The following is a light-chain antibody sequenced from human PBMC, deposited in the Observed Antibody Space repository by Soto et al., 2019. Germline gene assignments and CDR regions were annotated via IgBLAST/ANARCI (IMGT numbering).Light chain of an antibody. CDR2: GAS. J-gene: IGKJ1*01. CDR3: QQYASSPWT. V-gene: IGKV3-20*01. Sequence: EIVLTQSPGTLSLSPGERATLSCRASQSVSSNYLAWYQQKPGQAPRPLIYGASSRATGIPDRFSGSGAGTDFTLTISRLESEDFAVYCCQQYASSPWTFGQGTKVAIK. CDR1: QSVSSNY.